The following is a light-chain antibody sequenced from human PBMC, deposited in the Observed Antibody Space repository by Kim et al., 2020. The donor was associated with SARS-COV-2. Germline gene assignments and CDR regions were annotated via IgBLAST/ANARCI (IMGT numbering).Light chain of an antibody. CDR3: FSYAGSNNLV. J-gene: IGLJ3*02. Sequence: GQSVTISCTGTSSDVGGYNYVSWYQQHPGKAPKLMIYEVTKRPSGVPDRFSGSKSGNTASLTVSGLQAEDEADYYCFSYAGSNNLVFGGGTKLTVL. V-gene: IGLV2-8*01. CDR1: SSDVGGYNY. CDR2: EVT.